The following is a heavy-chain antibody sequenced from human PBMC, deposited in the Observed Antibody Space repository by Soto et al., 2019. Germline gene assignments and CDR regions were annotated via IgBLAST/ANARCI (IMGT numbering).Heavy chain of an antibody. CDR3: AKAPSVWGSYRDTPVHDP. V-gene: IGHV3-23*01. CDR1: GFTFSSYA. Sequence: PGGSLRLSCAASGFTFSSYAMSWVRQAPGKGLEWVSAISGSGGSTYYADSVKGRFTISRDNSKNTLYLQMNSLRTEDTAVYYCAKAPSVWGSYRDTPVHDPWGQGTLVTVSS. J-gene: IGHJ5*02. CDR2: ISGSGGST. D-gene: IGHD3-16*02.